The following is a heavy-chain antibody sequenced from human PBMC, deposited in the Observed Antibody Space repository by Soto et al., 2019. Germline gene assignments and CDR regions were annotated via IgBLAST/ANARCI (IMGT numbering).Heavy chain of an antibody. J-gene: IGHJ4*02. D-gene: IGHD6-13*01. Sequence: PGGSLRLSCAASGFTFSDYYMSWIRQXPGKGLEWVSYISSSGSTIYYADSVKGRFTISRDNAKNSLYLQMNSLRAEDTAVYYCARDRRGQQLSPALGYWGQGTLVTVSS. CDR1: GFTFSDYY. CDR2: ISSSGSTI. CDR3: ARDRRGQQLSPALGY. V-gene: IGHV3-11*01.